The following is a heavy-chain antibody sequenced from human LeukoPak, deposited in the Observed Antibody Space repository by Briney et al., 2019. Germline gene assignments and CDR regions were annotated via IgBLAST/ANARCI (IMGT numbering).Heavy chain of an antibody. J-gene: IGHJ4*02. CDR2: INHSGST. D-gene: IGHD1-26*01. Sequence: PSETLSLTCAVYGGSFSGYYWSWIRHPPAKGRVCMGEINHSGSTNYNPSLKSRGTISVDTSKNQSSLKLSSVTAADMAVYSCAREGSAWTSYSHYSFDSWGQGTLVTVSS. CDR1: GGSFSGYY. V-gene: IGHV4-34*01. CDR3: AREGSAWTSYSHYSFDS.